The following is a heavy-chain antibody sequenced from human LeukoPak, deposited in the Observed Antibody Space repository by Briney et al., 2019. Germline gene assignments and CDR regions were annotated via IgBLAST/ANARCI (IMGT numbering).Heavy chain of an antibody. CDR3: ARYYYSSGYMWFDP. D-gene: IGHD3-22*01. J-gene: IGHJ5*02. CDR1: GFTFSSYG. CDR2: IWYDGSNK. Sequence: GGSLRLFCAACGFTFSSYGMHWVRQAPGKGLEWLVVIWYDGSNKYYADSVKGRFTISRDNSKNTLYLQMNSLRAEDTAVYYCARYYYSSGYMWFDPWGQGTLVTVSS. V-gene: IGHV3-33*01.